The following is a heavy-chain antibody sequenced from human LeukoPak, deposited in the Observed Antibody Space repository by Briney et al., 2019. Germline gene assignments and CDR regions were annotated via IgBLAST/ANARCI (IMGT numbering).Heavy chain of an antibody. CDR3: ARDLGDPFDY. D-gene: IGHD4-17*01. V-gene: IGHV3-30*02. Sequence: PGGSLRLSCAASGFTFSSYGMHWVRQAPGKGLEWVAFIRYDGSNKYYADSVKGRFTISRDNSKNTLYLQMNSLRAEDTAVYYCARDLGDPFDYWGQGTLVTVSS. J-gene: IGHJ4*02. CDR2: IRYDGSNK. CDR1: GFTFSSYG.